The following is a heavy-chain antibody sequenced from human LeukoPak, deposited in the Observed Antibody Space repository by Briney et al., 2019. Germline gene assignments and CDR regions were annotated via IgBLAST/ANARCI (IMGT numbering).Heavy chain of an antibody. V-gene: IGHV4-61*02. CDR2: IFSDGHT. Sequence: PSETLSLTCSVSGGSISRGNCYWNWIRQPVGKGLEWIGRIFSDGHTNYNPSLKSRVTISTDTSKNQFPLTLTSVTAADSAVYYCARLDGIYFDYWGQGTLVTVSS. J-gene: IGHJ4*02. CDR3: ARLDGIYFDY. D-gene: IGHD3/OR15-3a*01. CDR1: GGSISRGNCY.